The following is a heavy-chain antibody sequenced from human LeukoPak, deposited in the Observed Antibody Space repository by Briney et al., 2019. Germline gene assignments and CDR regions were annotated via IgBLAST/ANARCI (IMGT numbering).Heavy chain of an antibody. CDR2: IHYSGST. J-gene: IGHJ4*02. CDR1: GGSISNSRYS. D-gene: IGHD5-18*01. CDR3: ARVSFGGYSYGYVDF. V-gene: IGHV4-39*01. Sequence: PSETLSLTCTVSGGSISNSRYSWGWIRQPPGKGLEWIGTIHYSGSTYYNPSLKSRVTLSVDTSKNQFSLRLSSVTAADTAVYYCARVSFGGYSYGYVDFWGQGTLVTVSS.